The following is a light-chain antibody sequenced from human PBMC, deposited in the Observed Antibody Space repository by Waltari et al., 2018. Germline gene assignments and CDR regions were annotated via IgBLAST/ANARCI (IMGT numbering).Light chain of an antibody. J-gene: IGKJ1*01. CDR1: QRITSW. CDR3: QQYNSYPWT. Sequence: DIQMTQSPSTLSASVGDRVTITCRASQRITSWLAWYQQIPGKPPKLLIYKASTLESGVPTRFSGSGSGTEFTLTISSLQPDDFATYYCQQYNSYPWTFGHGTKVERK. CDR2: KAS. V-gene: IGKV1-5*03.